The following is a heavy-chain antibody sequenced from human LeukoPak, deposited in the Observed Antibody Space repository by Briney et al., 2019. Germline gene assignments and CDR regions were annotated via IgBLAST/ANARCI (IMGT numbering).Heavy chain of an antibody. CDR3: ARCMVATLAIDY. J-gene: IGHJ4*02. V-gene: IGHV5-51*01. CDR2: IYPDDSDT. D-gene: IGHD5-12*01. CDR1: GYNFSRFW. Sequence: GESLKISCKGSGYNFSRFWINWVRQMPGKGLEWMGIIYPDDSDTRYSPSFQGQVTISADKSFSTAYLHWSSLKASDTAMYYCARCMVATLAIDYWGQGTLVTVSS.